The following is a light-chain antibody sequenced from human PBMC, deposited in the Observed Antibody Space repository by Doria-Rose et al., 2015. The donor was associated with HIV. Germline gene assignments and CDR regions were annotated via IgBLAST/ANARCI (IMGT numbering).Light chain of an antibody. CDR1: QSLLYTSKNY. Sequence: DIRVTQSPESLGMSLGERATFNCKSNQSLLYTSKNYLAWYQQKPGQPPKLLIYWASTRQSGVSARFSGSGSGADFTLTISSLEAEDVAVYYCQQYYDTPSFGPGTTVDIK. V-gene: IGKV4-1*01. CDR2: WAS. J-gene: IGKJ3*01. CDR3: QQYYDTPS.